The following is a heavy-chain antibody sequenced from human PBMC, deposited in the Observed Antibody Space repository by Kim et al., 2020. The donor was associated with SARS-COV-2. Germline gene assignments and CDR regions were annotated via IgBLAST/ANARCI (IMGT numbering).Heavy chain of an antibody. V-gene: IGHV4-34*01. D-gene: IGHD3-3*01. CDR3: ARGQYYDFWSGYYILDY. CDR2: INHSGST. CDR1: GGSFSGYY. Sequence: SETLSLTCAVYGGSFSGYYWSWIRQPPGKGLEWIGEINHSGSTNYNPSLKSRVTISVDTSKNQFSLKLSSVTAADTAVYYCARGQYYDFWSGYYILDYWGQGTLVTVSS. J-gene: IGHJ4*02.